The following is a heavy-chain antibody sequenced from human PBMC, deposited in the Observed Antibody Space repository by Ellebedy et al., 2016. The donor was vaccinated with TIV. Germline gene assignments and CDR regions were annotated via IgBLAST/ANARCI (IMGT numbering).Heavy chain of an antibody. D-gene: IGHD4-23*01. CDR1: GLTFSSHA. CDR3: ARDPVGVGPAFDV. J-gene: IGHJ3*01. Sequence: GESLKISCAASGLTFSSHAMSWVRQAPGKGLEWVSSITGSGDNTYYADSGKGRFTISRDNSKNTLYLQMISLRAEDTAVYYCARDPVGVGPAFDVWGQGTVVTVSS. CDR2: ITGSGDNT. V-gene: IGHV3-23*01.